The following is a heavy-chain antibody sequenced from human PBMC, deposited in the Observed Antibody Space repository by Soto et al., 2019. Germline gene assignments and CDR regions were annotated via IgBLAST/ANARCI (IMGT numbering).Heavy chain of an antibody. J-gene: IGHJ3*02. V-gene: IGHV3-30*18. CDR1: GFTFSSYG. CDR3: AKGGYCSGGSCYGAFDI. Sequence: PGGSLRLSCAASGFTFSSYGMHLVRQAPGQGLEWVAVISYDGSNKYYPDSVKGRFTICRDNSKNTLYLQMNSLRAEDTAVYYCAKGGYCSGGSCYGAFDIWGQGTMVTVSS. CDR2: ISYDGSNK. D-gene: IGHD2-15*01.